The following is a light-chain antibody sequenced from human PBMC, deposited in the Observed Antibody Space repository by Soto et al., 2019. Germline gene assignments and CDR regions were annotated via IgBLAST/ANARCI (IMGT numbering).Light chain of an antibody. V-gene: IGLV2-14*01. J-gene: IGLJ1*01. Sequence: QSALTQPASVSGSPGQSITISCTGTSSDVGGYNYVSWYQQHPGKAPKLMIYDVSNRPSGVSNRFSGSKSGITASLTISGLQAEDEADYYCSSYTCSSTLYVFGTGTKLTVL. CDR1: SSDVGGYNY. CDR3: SSYTCSSTLYV. CDR2: DVS.